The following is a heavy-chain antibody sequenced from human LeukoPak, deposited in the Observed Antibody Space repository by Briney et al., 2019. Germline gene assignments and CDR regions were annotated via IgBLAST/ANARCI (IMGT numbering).Heavy chain of an antibody. J-gene: IGHJ4*02. V-gene: IGHV3-23*01. CDR2: IVNSGANT. D-gene: IGHD1-7*01. CDR1: GFTFSTFG. Sequence: GGSLRLSCVASGFTFSTFGMSWVRQAPGKGLEWVSAIVNSGANTYYADSVKGRFTISRDNSKNTLYLQMNSLRAEDTAVYYCAKRGLSGTKEFDYWGQGTLVTVSS. CDR3: AKRGLSGTKEFDY.